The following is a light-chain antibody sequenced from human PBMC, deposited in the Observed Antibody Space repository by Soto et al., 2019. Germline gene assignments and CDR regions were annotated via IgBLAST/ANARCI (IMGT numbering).Light chain of an antibody. CDR1: QVISNY. V-gene: IGKV1-27*01. J-gene: IGKJ1*01. Sequence: DIQMTQSPSSLSASVGDRVIITCRASQVISNYLAWYQQKPGKVPKLLIYSASTLQSGVPSRFSGSGSGTDFTLTISSLQPEDVATYYCQKYNSGDWTFGQGTKVEIK. CDR2: SAS. CDR3: QKYNSGDWT.